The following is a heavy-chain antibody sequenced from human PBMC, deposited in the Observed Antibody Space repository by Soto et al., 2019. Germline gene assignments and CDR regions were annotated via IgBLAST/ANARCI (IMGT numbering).Heavy chain of an antibody. CDR1: GYTFISYA. V-gene: IGHV1-3*01. Sequence: QVQLVQSGAEVKKPGASVRVSCKASGYTFISYAIHWARQAPGQRLEWMGWINAGNGNTKYSQKFQGRVTITRDTSANTAYMELSGLKSEDTAIYYCARPVSYLIVACDLWGQGTMVTVSS. J-gene: IGHJ3*01. CDR3: ARPVSYLIVACDL. CDR2: INAGNGNT. D-gene: IGHD2-15*01.